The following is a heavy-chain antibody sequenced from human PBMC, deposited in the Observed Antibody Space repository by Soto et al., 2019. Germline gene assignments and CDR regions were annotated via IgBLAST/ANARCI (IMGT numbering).Heavy chain of an antibody. V-gene: IGHV4-31*03. J-gene: IGHJ4*02. CDR1: GGSIIIGDYY. Sequence: QVQLQESGPGLVKPSQTLSLTCTVSGGSIIIGDYYWSWIRQHPGKGLEWIGNIYYSGSTYYNPALKSRVTISLDTSKNQFSLKLSSVTAADTAMYYCARDDRDGYNPFFDYWGQGTLVTVSS. CDR3: ARDDRDGYNPFFDY. CDR2: IYYSGST. D-gene: IGHD5-12*01.